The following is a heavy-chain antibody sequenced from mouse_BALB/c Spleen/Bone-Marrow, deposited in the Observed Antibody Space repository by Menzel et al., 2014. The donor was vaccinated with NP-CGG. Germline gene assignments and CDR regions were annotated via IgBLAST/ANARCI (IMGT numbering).Heavy chain of an antibody. CDR3: ARWEYYAMDY. D-gene: IGHD4-1*01. CDR2: IDPANGNT. CDR1: GFNIKDTY. Sequence: VQLQQSGAELVKPGASVKLSCTASGFNIKDTYMHWVKQRPEQGLERIGGIDPANGNTKYDPKFQGKATITADTSSSTAYLQLSSLTSEDTAVYYCARWEYYAMDYWGQGTSVTVSS. V-gene: IGHV14-3*02. J-gene: IGHJ4*01.